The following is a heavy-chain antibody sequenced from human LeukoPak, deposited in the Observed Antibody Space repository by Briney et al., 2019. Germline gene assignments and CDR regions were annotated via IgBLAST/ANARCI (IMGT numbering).Heavy chain of an antibody. CDR1: GGSFSGYY. J-gene: IGHJ4*02. CDR3: GRVLLWFGALDY. Sequence: KPSETLSLTCAVYGGSFSGYYWSWIRQPPGKGLEWIGEINHSGSTNYNPSLKSRVTISVDTSKNQFSLKLSSVTAADTAVYYCGRVLLWFGALDYWGQGTLVTVSS. V-gene: IGHV4-34*01. D-gene: IGHD3-10*01. CDR2: INHSGST.